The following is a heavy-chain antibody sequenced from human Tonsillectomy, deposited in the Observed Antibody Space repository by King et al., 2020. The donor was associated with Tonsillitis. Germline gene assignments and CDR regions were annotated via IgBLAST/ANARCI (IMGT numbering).Heavy chain of an antibody. CDR2: ISYDVSNK. J-gene: IGHJ4*02. CDR1: GFTFGTYA. D-gene: IGHD3-3*01. V-gene: IGHV3-30-3*01. Sequence: VQLVESGGGVVQPGRSLRLSCAASGFTFGTYAMHWVRQAPGEGLEGVAGISYDVSNKYYADSVKGRFTISRDNSKNTLYLQMNSLRADDTAVYYCARELTIFGVVPPDYWGQGTLVTVSS. CDR3: ARELTIFGVVPPDY.